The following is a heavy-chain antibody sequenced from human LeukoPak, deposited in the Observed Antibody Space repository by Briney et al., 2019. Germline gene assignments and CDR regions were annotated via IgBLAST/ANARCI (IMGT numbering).Heavy chain of an antibody. D-gene: IGHD6-13*01. CDR3: AREGSSWPIDY. CDR1: GGSISSGDYY. Sequence: SQTLSLTCTVSGGSISSGDYYWSWIRQPPGKGLEWIGYIYYSGSTYYNPSLKSRVTISVDTPKNQFSLKLSSVTAADTAVYYCAREGSSWPIDYWGQGTLVTVSS. J-gene: IGHJ4*02. CDR2: IYYSGST. V-gene: IGHV4-30-4*08.